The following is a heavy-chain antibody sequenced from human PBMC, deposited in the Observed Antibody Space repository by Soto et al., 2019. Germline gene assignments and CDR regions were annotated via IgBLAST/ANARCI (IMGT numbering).Heavy chain of an antibody. CDR1: GFTFSSYG. V-gene: IGHV3-30*03. J-gene: IGHJ3*02. CDR2: ISYDGSNK. D-gene: IGHD6-19*01. CDR3: ATGAVANDAFDI. Sequence: QVQLVESGGGVVQPGRSLRLSCAASGFTFSSYGMHWVRQAPGKGLEWVAVISYDGSNKYYADSVKGRFTISRDNSKNARYLQMTRLRAEDTAVYYCATGAVANDAFDIWGQGTMVTVSS.